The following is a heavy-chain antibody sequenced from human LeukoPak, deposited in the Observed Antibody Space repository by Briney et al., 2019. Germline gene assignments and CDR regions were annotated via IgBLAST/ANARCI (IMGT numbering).Heavy chain of an antibody. Sequence: GGTLRLSCAASGFTVSSNYISWVRQAPGKGLELVSAIFARGNTYFADSVKGRFTISRDNSMNTVCRQMIILRTEDTSVYFCAREHWGAFDYWGQGTLVTVSS. V-gene: IGHV3-66*01. CDR3: AREHWGAFDY. J-gene: IGHJ4*02. D-gene: IGHD7-27*01. CDR2: IFARGNT. CDR1: GFTVSSNY.